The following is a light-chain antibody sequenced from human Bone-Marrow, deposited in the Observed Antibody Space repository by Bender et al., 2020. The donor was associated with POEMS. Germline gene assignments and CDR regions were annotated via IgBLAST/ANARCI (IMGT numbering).Light chain of an antibody. CDR1: NIEAKA. J-gene: IGLJ2*01. V-gene: IGLV3-21*04. CDR2: YDS. CDR3: QVWDTTNEHPL. Sequence: SYVLTQPPSVSVAPGKTASITCGGNNIEAKAVHWYQQRPGQAPVLVITYDSERPSGIPERFSGSNSGNTATLTISRVEAGDEADYYCQVWDTTNEHPLFGGGTKLNVL.